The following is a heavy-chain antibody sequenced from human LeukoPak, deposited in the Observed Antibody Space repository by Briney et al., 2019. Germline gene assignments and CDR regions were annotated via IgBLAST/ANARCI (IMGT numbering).Heavy chain of an antibody. Sequence: SETLSLTCTVSGGSISSYYWSWIRQPAGKGLEWIGRIYTSGSTNYNPSLKSRVTMSVDTSKNQFSLKLSSVTAADTAVYYCARDHSYVDYDGSWFDPWGQGTLVTVSS. CDR1: GGSISSYY. V-gene: IGHV4-4*07. CDR2: IYTSGST. D-gene: IGHD4-17*01. J-gene: IGHJ5*02. CDR3: ARDHSYVDYDGSWFDP.